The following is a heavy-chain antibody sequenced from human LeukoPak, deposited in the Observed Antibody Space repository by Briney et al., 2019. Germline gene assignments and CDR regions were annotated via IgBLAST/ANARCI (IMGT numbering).Heavy chain of an antibody. CDR1: GFTFSSYW. J-gene: IGHJ3*02. D-gene: IGHD4-23*01. V-gene: IGHV3-7*01. Sequence: QAGGSLRLSCAASGFTFSSYWMSWVRQAPGKGLEWVATIKKDGSEKYYVDSVKGRFTISRDNAKNSLSLQMNSLRAEDTAVYYCARDSATVVTSNAFDIWGQGTMVTVSS. CDR3: ARDSATVVTSNAFDI. CDR2: IKKDGSEK.